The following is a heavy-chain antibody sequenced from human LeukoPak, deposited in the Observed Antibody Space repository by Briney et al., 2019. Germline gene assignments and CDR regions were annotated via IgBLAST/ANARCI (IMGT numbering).Heavy chain of an antibody. CDR1: GFTFSSYW. CDR3: ARKTVVGSYFDY. D-gene: IGHD4-23*01. Sequence: GGSLRLSCAASGFTFSSYWMSWVRQAPGKGLEWMANIKQDGSDKYYVDSVKGRFTISRDNAKNSLYLQINSLRAEDTAVYYCARKTVVGSYFDYWGQGTPVTVSS. J-gene: IGHJ4*02. CDR2: IKQDGSDK. V-gene: IGHV3-7*03.